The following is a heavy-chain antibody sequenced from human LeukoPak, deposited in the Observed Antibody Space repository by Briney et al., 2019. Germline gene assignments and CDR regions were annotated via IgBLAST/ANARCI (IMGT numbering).Heavy chain of an antibody. Sequence: PSETLSLTCTVSGGSISSYYWSWIRQPPGKGLEWIGYIYYSGSTNYNPSLKSRVTISVDTSKNQFSLKLSSVTAADTAVYYCARHGVASWWLGGLESTARPGWFDPWGQGTLVTVSS. CDR3: ARHGVASWWLGGLESTARPGWFDP. J-gene: IGHJ5*02. CDR1: GGSISSYY. D-gene: IGHD3-10*01. V-gene: IGHV4-59*08. CDR2: IYYSGST.